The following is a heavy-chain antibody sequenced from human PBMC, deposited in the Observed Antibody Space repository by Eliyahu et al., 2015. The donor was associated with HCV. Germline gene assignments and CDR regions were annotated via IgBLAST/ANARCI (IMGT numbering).Heavy chain of an antibody. J-gene: IGHJ4*02. CDR3: ARILDSSGYLGTYYFDY. CDR2: IDWDDDK. D-gene: IGHD3-22*01. CDR1: GFSLSTSGMC. Sequence: QVTLRESGPALVKPTQTLTLTCTFSGFSLSTSGMCVSWIRQPPGKALEWLARIDWDDDKYYSTSLKTRLTISKDTSKNQVVXTMTNMDPVDTATYYCARILDSSGYLGTYYFDYWGQGTLVTVSS. V-gene: IGHV2-70*15.